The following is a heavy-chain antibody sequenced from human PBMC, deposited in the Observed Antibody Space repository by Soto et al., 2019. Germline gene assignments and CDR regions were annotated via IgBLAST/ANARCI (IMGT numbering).Heavy chain of an antibody. CDR1: GFTFSSYG. J-gene: IGHJ6*02. CDR2: IWYDGSNK. V-gene: IGHV3-33*01. D-gene: IGHD6-13*01. Sequence: QVQLVESGGGVVQPGRSLRLSCAASGFTFSSYGMHWVRQAPGKGLEWVAVIWYDGSNKYYADSVKGRFTISRDNSKNTLYLQMNSLGAEDTAVYYCARRPIIAAAGTTGGMDVWGQGTTVPVSS. CDR3: ARRPIIAAAGTTGGMDV.